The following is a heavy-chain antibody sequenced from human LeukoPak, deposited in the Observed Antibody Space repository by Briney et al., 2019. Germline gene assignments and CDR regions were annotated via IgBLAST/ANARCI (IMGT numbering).Heavy chain of an antibody. J-gene: IGHJ4*02. CDR3: ARLNGRGAVVTAPVDY. Sequence: GGSLRLSCAASGFTFSSYEMNWVRQAPGKGLEWVSYISSSGSTIYYADSVKGRFTISRDNAKNSLYLQMSSLRAEDTAVYYCARLNGRGAVVTAPVDYWGQGTLVTVSS. V-gene: IGHV3-48*03. CDR2: ISSSGSTI. D-gene: IGHD2-21*02. CDR1: GFTFSSYE.